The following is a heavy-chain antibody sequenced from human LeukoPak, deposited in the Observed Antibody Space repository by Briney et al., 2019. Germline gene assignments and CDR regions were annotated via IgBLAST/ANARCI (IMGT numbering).Heavy chain of an antibody. Sequence: SETLSLTCTVSGGSISSSSHYWGWIRQPPGKGLEWIVTIYYTGSTYYNPSLKSRVTISVDTSKNQFSLKLSSVTAADTAVYYCARGDIPDFWGQGTLVTVSS. CDR3: ARGDIPDF. CDR1: GGSISSSSHY. J-gene: IGHJ5*01. D-gene: IGHD2-21*01. V-gene: IGHV4-39*01. CDR2: IYYTGST.